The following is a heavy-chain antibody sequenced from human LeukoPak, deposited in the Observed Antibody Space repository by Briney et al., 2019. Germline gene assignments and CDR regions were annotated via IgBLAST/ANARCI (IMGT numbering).Heavy chain of an antibody. V-gene: IGHV3-7*01. D-gene: IGHD6-13*01. J-gene: IGHJ6*03. CDR3: AKDTLVAAAGTNYYYMDV. CDR1: GFTFSSYW. Sequence: GGSLRLSCAASGFTFSSYWMSWVRQAPGKGLEWVANIKQDGSNKYYADSVKGRFTISRDNSKNTLYLQMNSLRAEDTAVYYCAKDTLVAAAGTNYYYMDVWGKGTTVTVSS. CDR2: IKQDGSNK.